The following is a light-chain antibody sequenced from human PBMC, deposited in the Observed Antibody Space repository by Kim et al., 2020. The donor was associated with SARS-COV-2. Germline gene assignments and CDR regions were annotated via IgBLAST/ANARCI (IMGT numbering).Light chain of an antibody. CDR2: SSS. CDR1: QDIGNY. CDR3: QRYSSVPFT. Sequence: ASEGDRVTIACRASQDIGNYLAWYQQKSGKPPRLLIYSSSALHSGVPSRFSGSGSGTDFTLTIRSLQPEDIATYYCQRYSSVPFTFGGGTKVDIK. J-gene: IGKJ4*01. V-gene: IGKV1-27*01.